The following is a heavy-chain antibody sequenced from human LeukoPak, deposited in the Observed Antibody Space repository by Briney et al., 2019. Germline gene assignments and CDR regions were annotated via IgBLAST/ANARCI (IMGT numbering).Heavy chain of an antibody. CDR1: GGTFSSYA. Sequence: SVKVSCKASGGTFSSYAISWVRQAPGQGLEWIGGIIPIFGTANYAQKFQGRVTITADESTSTASMELSSLRSEDTAVYYCARGSSYTVVVTAFFDYWGQGTLVTVSS. D-gene: IGHD2-21*02. J-gene: IGHJ4*02. V-gene: IGHV1-69*13. CDR2: IIPIFGTA. CDR3: ARGSSYTVVVTAFFDY.